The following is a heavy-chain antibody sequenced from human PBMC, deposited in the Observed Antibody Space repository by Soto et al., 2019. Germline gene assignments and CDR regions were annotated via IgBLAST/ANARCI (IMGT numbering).Heavy chain of an antibody. D-gene: IGHD3-16*01. Sequence: QITLKESGPTLVKPTQTLTLTCTFSGFSPTSRPVGVGWVRQPPGKALEWLAFIYWDDDKCYSPSLGSTLTVPKDASKTHVVPTLTNMDPPNTATSNSANRRNYDGSWNEGVFDYCGERILVAVSS. J-gene: IGHJ4*02. CDR2: IYWDDDK. CDR1: GFSPTSRPVG. V-gene: IGHV2-5*02. CDR3: ANRRNYDGSWNEGVFDY.